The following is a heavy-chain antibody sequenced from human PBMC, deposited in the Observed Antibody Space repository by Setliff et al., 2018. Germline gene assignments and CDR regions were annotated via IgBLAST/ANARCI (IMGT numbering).Heavy chain of an antibody. V-gene: IGHV1-46*01. CDR1: GYTFTNYY. J-gene: IGHJ4*02. D-gene: IGHD3-22*01. CDR2: INPSGGST. CDR3: ARARSGSSGSSDS. Sequence: RASVKVSCKASGYTFTNYYIHWVRQAPGQGPEWMGIINPSGGSTRYAQKLQGRVTMTSDASTSTVYMELSSLRSEDTAVYFCARARSGSSGSSDSWGQGTLVTVSS.